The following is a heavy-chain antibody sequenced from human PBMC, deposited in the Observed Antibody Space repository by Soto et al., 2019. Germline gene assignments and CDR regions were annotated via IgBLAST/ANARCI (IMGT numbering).Heavy chain of an antibody. CDR3: AKDKEPDGVWDIDY. CDR1: GFTFRSYT. V-gene: IGHV3-23*01. Sequence: PGGSLRLSCAASGFTFRSYTMSWVRQGPGKGLEWVSSIIGGDGDTYYADSVKGRFTITRDNSKNTLYLHMNGLRAEDTAIYYYAKDKEPDGVWDIDYWGHGTLVTGSS. CDR2: IIGGDGDT. D-gene: IGHD4-17*01. J-gene: IGHJ4*01.